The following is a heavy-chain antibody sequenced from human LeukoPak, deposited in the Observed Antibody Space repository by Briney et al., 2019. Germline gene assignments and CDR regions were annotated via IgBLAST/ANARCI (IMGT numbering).Heavy chain of an antibody. V-gene: IGHV3-30*04. CDR1: GFTFSSYA. Sequence: PGRSLRLSCAASGFTFSSYAMHWVRQAPGKGLEWVAVISYDGSNKYYADSVKGRFTISRDNSKNTLYLQMNSLRAEDTAVYYCARDLRGSYPYDYYFDYWGQGTLVTVSS. D-gene: IGHD1-26*01. CDR3: ARDLRGSYPYDYYFDY. CDR2: ISYDGSNK. J-gene: IGHJ4*02.